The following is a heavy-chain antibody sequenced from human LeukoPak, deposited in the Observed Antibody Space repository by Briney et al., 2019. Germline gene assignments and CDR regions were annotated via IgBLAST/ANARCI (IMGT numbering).Heavy chain of an antibody. J-gene: IGHJ4*02. D-gene: IGHD3-16*01. Sequence: SETLSLTCTVSGGSISSSSYYWGWIRQPPGKGLEWIGSIYYSGSTYYNPSLKSRVTISVDTSKNQFSLKLSSVTAADTAVYYCARLRYYFDYWGQGTLVTVSS. CDR2: IYYSGST. V-gene: IGHV4-39*01. CDR1: GGSISSSSYY. CDR3: ARLRYYFDY.